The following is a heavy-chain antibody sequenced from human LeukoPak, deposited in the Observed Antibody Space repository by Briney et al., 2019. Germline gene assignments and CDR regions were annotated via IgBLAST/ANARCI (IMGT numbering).Heavy chain of an antibody. CDR2: TYSRSNCSN. D-gene: IGHD5-12*01. V-gene: IGHV6-1*01. CDR3: SNALSGRTGAFDI. J-gene: IGHJ3*02. Sequence: SQTLSLTCAISGDNVSNNSAAWNWIRQSPSRGLEWLGTTYSRSNCSNDYAVSVKSRIIINPDTSKNQFSLKLNSVAPADTAVYYCSNALSGRTGAFDIWGQGTMVTVSS. CDR1: GDNVSNNSAA.